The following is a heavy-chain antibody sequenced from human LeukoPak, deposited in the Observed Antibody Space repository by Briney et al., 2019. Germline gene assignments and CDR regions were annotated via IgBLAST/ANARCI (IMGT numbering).Heavy chain of an antibody. CDR2: ITGSGATT. D-gene: IGHD3-10*01. V-gene: IGHV3-23*01. CDR1: GFTFSGHG. CDR3: AKGMVRGVILKGFDY. Sequence: GGTLRLSCAASGFTFSGHGMNWVRQAPGKGLEWVSGITGSGATTYYADSVKGRFTISRDNSKNTLYLQMNSLRAEDTAVYYCAKGMVRGVILKGFDYWGQGALVTVSS. J-gene: IGHJ4*02.